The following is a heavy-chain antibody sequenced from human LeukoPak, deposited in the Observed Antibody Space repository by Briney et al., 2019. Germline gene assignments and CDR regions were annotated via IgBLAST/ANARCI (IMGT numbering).Heavy chain of an antibody. CDR1: GYSISSGYY. J-gene: IGHJ4*02. Sequence: SETLSLTWTVSGYSISSGYYWGWIRQPPGKGLEWIGSIYHSGSTYYNPSLKSRVAISVDTSKNQFSLKLSSVTAADTAVYYCAGRGEGSYFEAPLDYWGQGTLVTVSS. CDR3: AGRGEGSYFEAPLDY. CDR2: IYHSGST. V-gene: IGHV4-38-2*02. D-gene: IGHD1-26*01.